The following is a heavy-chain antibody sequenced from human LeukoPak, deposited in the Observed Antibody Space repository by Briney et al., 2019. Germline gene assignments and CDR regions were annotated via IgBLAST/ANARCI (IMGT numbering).Heavy chain of an antibody. D-gene: IGHD6-6*01. CDR1: GFTFSSYA. CDR2: ISGSDGST. J-gene: IGHJ3*02. V-gene: IGHV3-23*01. Sequence: GGCLRLSCAASGFTFSSYAMSWVRQAPGKGLEWASTISGSDGSTYYADSVKGRFTISRDNSKNTLYLQMNSLRVEDTAVYYCAKVIGGSSAYDALDIWGQGTMVTVSS. CDR3: AKVIGGSSAYDALDI.